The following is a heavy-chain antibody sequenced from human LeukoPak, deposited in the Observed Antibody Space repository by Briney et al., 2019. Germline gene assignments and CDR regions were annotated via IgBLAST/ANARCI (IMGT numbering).Heavy chain of an antibody. CDR3: TRGGGQLDF. J-gene: IGHJ4*02. CDR2: MNQDGSSI. V-gene: IGHV3-7*01. Sequence: GGSLRLSCAAFGFTFSNSWMSWARQAPGKGLEWVANMNQDGSSIYYVDSVKGRFTISRDNAKYSLYLHMNSLRAEDTAVYYCTRGGGQLDFWGQGTLVTVSS. CDR1: GFTFSNSW. D-gene: IGHD1-1*01.